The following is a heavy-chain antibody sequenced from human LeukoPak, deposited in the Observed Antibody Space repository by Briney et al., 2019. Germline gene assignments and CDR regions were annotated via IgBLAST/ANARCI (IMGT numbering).Heavy chain of an antibody. CDR3: ARKDYGSGSFSRSFDY. V-gene: IGHV4-4*02. D-gene: IGHD3-10*01. CDR2: IYHSGST. CDR1: GGSISSSHW. Sequence: SETLSLTCAVSGGSISSSHWWSWVRQPPGKGLEWIGEIYHSGSTNYNPSLKSRVTISVDKSKNQFSLKLSSVTAADTAMYYCARKDYGSGSFSRSFDYWGQGTLVTVSS. J-gene: IGHJ4*02.